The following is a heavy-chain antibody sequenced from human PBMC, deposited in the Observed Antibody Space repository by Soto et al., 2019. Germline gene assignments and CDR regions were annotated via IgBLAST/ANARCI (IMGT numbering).Heavy chain of an antibody. D-gene: IGHD4-4*01. CDR1: GYSLTSYW. Sequence: GESLKISCKASGYSLTSYWIGWVRQVPGKGLEWMGILFPEDSDTTYNPTFQDHVTISVDKSIGTAFLQWRSLKASDTAMYYCVKGADLSKNWNFDLWGRGTLVTVSS. CDR3: VKGADLSKNWNFDL. V-gene: IGHV5-51*01. CDR2: LFPEDSDT. J-gene: IGHJ2*01.